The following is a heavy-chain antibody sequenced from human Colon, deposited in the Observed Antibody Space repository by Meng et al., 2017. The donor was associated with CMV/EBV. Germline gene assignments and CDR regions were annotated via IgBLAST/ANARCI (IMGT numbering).Heavy chain of an antibody. Sequence: SETLSLTCNVTGGSVSSSTYYWAWLRQPPGKGLEWVGSVYYTGRPFYSTSVKSRVTISLDLSKNQFFLKLKSVTAADTAVYHCAKNIDTFHGYWGQGTLVTVSS. D-gene: IGHD2/OR15-2a*01. CDR3: AKNIDTFHGY. J-gene: IGHJ4*02. V-gene: IGHV4-39*07. CDR1: GGSVSSSTYY. CDR2: VYYTGRP.